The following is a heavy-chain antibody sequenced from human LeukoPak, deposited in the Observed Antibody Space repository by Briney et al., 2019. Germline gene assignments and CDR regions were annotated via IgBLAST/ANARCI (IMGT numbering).Heavy chain of an antibody. V-gene: IGHV4-34*01. CDR1: GGSFSGYY. CDR2: INHSEST. J-gene: IGHJ4*02. CDR3: ARGYGSGSRDFDY. Sequence: SETLSLTCAVYGGSFSGYYWSWIRQPPGKGLEWIGEINHSESTNYNPSLKSRVTISVDTSKNQFSLKLSSVTAADTAVYYCARGYGSGSRDFDYWGQGTLVTVSS. D-gene: IGHD3-10*01.